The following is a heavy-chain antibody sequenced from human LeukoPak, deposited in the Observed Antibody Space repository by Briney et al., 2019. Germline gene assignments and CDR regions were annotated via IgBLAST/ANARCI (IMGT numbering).Heavy chain of an antibody. D-gene: IGHD2-15*01. Sequence: ASVKVSCKVSGYTLTELSMHWVRQAPGKGLEWMGGFDPEDGETIHAQKFQGRVTMTEDTSTDTAYMELSSLRSEDTAVYYCATTGGGYCSGGSCYWFDPWGQGTLVTVSS. J-gene: IGHJ5*02. V-gene: IGHV1-24*01. CDR1: GYTLTELS. CDR2: FDPEDGET. CDR3: ATTGGGYCSGGSCYWFDP.